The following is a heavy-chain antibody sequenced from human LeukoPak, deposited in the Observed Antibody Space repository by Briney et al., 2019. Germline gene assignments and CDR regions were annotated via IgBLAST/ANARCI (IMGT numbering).Heavy chain of an antibody. V-gene: IGHV1-2*06. J-gene: IGHJ1*01. D-gene: IGHD7-27*01. CDR2: INPNSGGT. CDR1: GYIFTDYY. Sequence: GASVKVSCKASGYIFTDYYIHWVRQAPGQGLEWMGRINPNSGGTNYAQKFQGRVTVTRDTPSTTVYMELNSLRSDDTAVYYCARGGYPTTWGDFQHWGQGTVVAVSS. CDR3: ARGGYPTTWGDFQH.